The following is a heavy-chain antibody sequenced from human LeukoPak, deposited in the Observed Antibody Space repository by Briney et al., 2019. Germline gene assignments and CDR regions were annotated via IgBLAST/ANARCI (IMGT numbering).Heavy chain of an antibody. D-gene: IGHD3-10*01. CDR3: ARRRGWHDSGSPATYYFDF. CDR1: GYSFSSYW. V-gene: IGHV5-51*01. J-gene: IGHJ4*02. CDR2: IYPGDSDT. Sequence: GESLKISCKASGYSFSSYWIGWVRQMPGKGLDWMGSIYPGDSDTRYSPSFQGQVTISADTSISTAYLHWSSLRASDTAIYYCARRRGWHDSGSPATYYFDFWGQGTLVTVSS.